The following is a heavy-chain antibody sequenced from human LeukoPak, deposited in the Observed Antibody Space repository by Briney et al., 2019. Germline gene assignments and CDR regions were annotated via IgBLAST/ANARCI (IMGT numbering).Heavy chain of an antibody. CDR2: IYYSGST. J-gene: IGHJ4*02. CDR3: ARHRIAARPLFDY. CDR1: GGSISSSSYY. Sequence: SETLSLTCTVSGGSISSSSYYWGWIRQPPGKGLEWIGYIYYSGSTNYNPSLKSRVTISVDTSKNQFSLKLSSVTAADTAVYYCARHRIAARPLFDYWGQGTLVTVSS. D-gene: IGHD6-6*01. V-gene: IGHV4-61*05.